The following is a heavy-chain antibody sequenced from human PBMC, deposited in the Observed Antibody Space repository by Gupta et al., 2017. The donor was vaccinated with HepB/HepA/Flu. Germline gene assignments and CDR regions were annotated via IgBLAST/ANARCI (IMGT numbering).Heavy chain of an antibody. Sequence: EVRLVESGVGLVPPGGSLGLSCASSGFTVSKNYMGWVRQATGKGLEWVSVIYSGGSTYYADSVKGRFTISRDNSKNTLYLQMNSLRAEDTAVYYCVRDLPYYGMDVWGQGTTVTVSS. CDR1: GFTVSKNY. J-gene: IGHJ6*02. CDR3: VRDLPYYGMDV. CDR2: IYSGGST. V-gene: IGHV3-66*01.